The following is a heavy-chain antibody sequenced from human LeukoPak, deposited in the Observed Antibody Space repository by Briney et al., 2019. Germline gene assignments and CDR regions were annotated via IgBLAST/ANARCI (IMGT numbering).Heavy chain of an antibody. J-gene: IGHJ6*02. CDR2: IWYDGSNK. CDR3: ASPSGSQYGMDV. Sequence: GGSLRLSCVVSGFTFSSYGMHWVRQAPGKGLEWVAVIWYDGSNKYYADSVKGRFTISRDNSKNTLYLQMNSLRAEDTAVYYCASPSGSQYGMDVWGQGTTVTVSS. V-gene: IGHV3-33*08. CDR1: GFTFSSYG. D-gene: IGHD1-26*01.